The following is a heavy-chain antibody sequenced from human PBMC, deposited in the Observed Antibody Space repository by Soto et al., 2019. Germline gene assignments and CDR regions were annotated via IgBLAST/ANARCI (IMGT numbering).Heavy chain of an antibody. CDR3: ASPIVVVPADMDV. V-gene: IGHV1-2*04. CDR1: GYTFTGYY. D-gene: IGHD2-2*01. Sequence: ASVKVSCKASGYTFTGYYMHWVRQAPGQGLEWMGWIIPNSCGTNYAQKFQVWVTMTRDTSISTAYMELSRLRSDDTAVYYCASPIVVVPADMDVWGKGTTVTVSS. CDR2: IIPNSCGT. J-gene: IGHJ6*03.